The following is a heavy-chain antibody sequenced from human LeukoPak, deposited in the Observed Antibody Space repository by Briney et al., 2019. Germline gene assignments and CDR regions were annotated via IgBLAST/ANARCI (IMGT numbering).Heavy chain of an antibody. J-gene: IGHJ4*02. CDR3: AKDSYSYGYYYFDY. Sequence: GGSLRLSCAASGFTFSSYAMSWVRQAPGKGLEWVPAISGSGGSTYYADSVKGRFTISRDNSKNTLYLQMNSLRAEDTAVYYCAKDSYSYGYYYFDYWGQGTLVTVSS. D-gene: IGHD5-18*01. V-gene: IGHV3-23*01. CDR2: ISGSGGST. CDR1: GFTFSSYA.